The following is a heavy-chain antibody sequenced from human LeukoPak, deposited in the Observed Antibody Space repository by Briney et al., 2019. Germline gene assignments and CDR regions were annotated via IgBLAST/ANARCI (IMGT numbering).Heavy chain of an antibody. J-gene: IGHJ4*02. V-gene: IGHV3-23*01. D-gene: IGHD2-15*01. Sequence: GGSLRLSCAASGFTCSSYAMSWVRQAPGKGLEWVSAISGSSGSTYYADSVKGRFTISRDNSKNTLYLQMNSLRAEDTAVYYCAKVGIVVVVAATPYFDYWGQGTLVTVSS. CDR2: ISGSSGST. CDR1: GFTCSSYA. CDR3: AKVGIVVVVAATPYFDY.